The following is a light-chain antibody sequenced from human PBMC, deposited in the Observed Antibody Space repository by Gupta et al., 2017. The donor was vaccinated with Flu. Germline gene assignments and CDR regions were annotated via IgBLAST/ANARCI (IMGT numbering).Light chain of an antibody. CDR2: AYN. CDR3: GAFYSSLSAGV. V-gene: IGLV1-51*01. CDR1: SPNILNSY. Sequence: QSLLTPPPSVSADPGQKGTSSRTGSSPNILNSYVPRYQQLPGTAPNLPIYAYNTRPAVFPYRLSGSNSGTAATLIITGLQSGDDADYYCGAFYSSLSAGVVGGGTKLTVL. J-gene: IGLJ3*02.